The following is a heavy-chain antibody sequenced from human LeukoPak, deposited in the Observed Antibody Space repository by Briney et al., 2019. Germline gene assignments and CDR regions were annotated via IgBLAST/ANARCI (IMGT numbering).Heavy chain of an antibody. D-gene: IGHD2-2*01. J-gene: IGHJ6*02. Sequence: ASVKVSCKASGYTFTSYGISWLRQAPGQGLEWMGWMSGFNVNTKYALNFQGRVTMTTETSTSTAYMELRSLSSDDTTVYYCERIGIAIVPSVNNYYYYGMDVWGQGTTVTVSS. V-gene: IGHV1-18*01. CDR3: ERIGIAIVPSVNNYYYYGMDV. CDR2: MSGFNVNT. CDR1: GYTFTSYG.